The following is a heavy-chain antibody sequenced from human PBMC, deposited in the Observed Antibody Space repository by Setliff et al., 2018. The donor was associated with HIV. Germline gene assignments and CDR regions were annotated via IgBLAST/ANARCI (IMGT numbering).Heavy chain of an antibody. CDR2: IDSDGSDT. CDR3: AKDPPGFSHFLDY. Sequence: GSLRLSCVASGLTFSNYWMHWVRQAPGKGLVWVSRIDSDGSDTDYADSVRGRFTISRDNAKNTLYLQMDSLRAEDTAVYFCAKDPPGFSHFLDYWGQGAVVTVSS. CDR1: GLTFSNYW. J-gene: IGHJ4*02. V-gene: IGHV3-74*01.